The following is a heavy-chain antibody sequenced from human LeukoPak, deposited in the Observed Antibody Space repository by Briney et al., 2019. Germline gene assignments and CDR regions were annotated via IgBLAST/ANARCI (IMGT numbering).Heavy chain of an antibody. CDR1: GFTFDDYA. CDR3: ARGVESITMVRGVIMDDY. J-gene: IGHJ4*02. D-gene: IGHD3-10*01. V-gene: IGHV3-23*01. CDR2: ISGSGGST. Sequence: GGSLRLSCAASGFTFDDYAMSWVRQAPGKGLEWVSAISGSGGSTYYADSVKGRFTIPRDNSKNTLYLQMNSLRAEDTAVYYCARGVESITMVRGVIMDDYWGQGTLVTVSS.